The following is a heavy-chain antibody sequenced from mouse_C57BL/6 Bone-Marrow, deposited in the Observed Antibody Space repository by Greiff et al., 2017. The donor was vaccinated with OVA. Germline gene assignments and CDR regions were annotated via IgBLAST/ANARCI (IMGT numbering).Heavy chain of an antibody. J-gene: IGHJ1*03. CDR1: GFTFSSYG. CDR2: ISSGGSYT. V-gene: IGHV5-6*01. Sequence: EVMLVESGGDLVKPGGSLKLSCAASGFTFSSYGMSWVRQTPDKRLEWVATISSGGSYTYYPDSVKGRFTISRDNAKNTLYLQMSSLKSEDTAMYYCARHGDGSIYDWYFDVWGTGTTVTVSS. CDR3: ARHGDGSIYDWYFDV. D-gene: IGHD1-1*01.